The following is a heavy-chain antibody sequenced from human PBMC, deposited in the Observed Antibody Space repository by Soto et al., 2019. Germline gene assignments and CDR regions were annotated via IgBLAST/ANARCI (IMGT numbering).Heavy chain of an antibody. CDR3: ARDLVPGYTGFSDY. CDR2: ISAYNGNT. J-gene: IGHJ4*02. V-gene: IGHV1-18*01. Sequence: QVQLVQSGAEVKKPGASVKVSCKTSGYTFSNYGINWVRQAPGQGLEWMGWISAYNGNTNFAQKLQGRVSLTTDTSSTTAYMELRSLTSDDTAVYYCARDLVPGYTGFSDYCGQGTLVTVSS. CDR1: GYTFSNYG. D-gene: IGHD5-12*01.